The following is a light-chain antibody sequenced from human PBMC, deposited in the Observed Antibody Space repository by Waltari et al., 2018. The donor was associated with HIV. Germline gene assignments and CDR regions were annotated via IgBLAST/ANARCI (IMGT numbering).Light chain of an antibody. CDR1: RTDVGNYNY. CDR3: SSYSGINDVGV. V-gene: IGLV2-8*01. CDR2: EVN. Sequence: QSALTQPPSASGSPGQSVPISCSGTRTDVGNYNYVSWYQQHPGKAPKLIIYEVNKRPSGVPDRFSGSKSGNTASLTVSGLQAEDEADYYCSSYSGINDVGVFGGGTKLTVL. J-gene: IGLJ3*02.